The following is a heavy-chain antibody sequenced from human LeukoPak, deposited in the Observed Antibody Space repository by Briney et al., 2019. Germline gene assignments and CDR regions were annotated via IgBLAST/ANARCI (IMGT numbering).Heavy chain of an antibody. V-gene: IGHV1-46*01. CDR2: INPSGGST. J-gene: IGHJ4*02. CDR3: ARTGEIAAVAGYFDY. D-gene: IGHD6-19*01. CDR1: GYTFTSYG. Sequence: GASVKVSCKASGYTFTSYGISWVRQAPGQGLEWMGIINPSGGSTSYAQKFQGRVTMTRDMSTSTVYMELSSLRSEDTAVYYCARTGEIAAVAGYFDYWGQGTLVTVSS.